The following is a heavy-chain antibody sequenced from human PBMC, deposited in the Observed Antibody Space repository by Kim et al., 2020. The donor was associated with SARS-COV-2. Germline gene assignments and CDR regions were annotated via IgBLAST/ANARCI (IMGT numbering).Heavy chain of an antibody. CDR2: ISSSSSYI. CDR1: GFTFSSYS. CDR3: ARDLRKDTAMGTDY. D-gene: IGHD5-18*01. V-gene: IGHV3-21*01. Sequence: GGSLRLSCAASGFTFSSYSMNWVRQAPGKGLEWVSSISSSSSYIHYADSVKGRFTISRDNAKNSLYLQMNSLRAEDTAVYYCARDLRKDTAMGTDYWGQGTLVTVSS. J-gene: IGHJ4*02.